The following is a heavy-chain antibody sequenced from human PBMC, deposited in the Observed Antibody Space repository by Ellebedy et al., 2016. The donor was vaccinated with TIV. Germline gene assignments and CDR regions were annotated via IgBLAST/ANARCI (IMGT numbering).Heavy chain of an antibody. CDR2: IIPIFGTT. CDR3: ARGGGRMTSPPYYYYGVDV. D-gene: IGHD3-16*01. CDR1: GGTFSSYA. J-gene: IGHJ6*02. Sequence: AASVKVSCKASGGTFSSYAISWVRQAPGQGLEWMGGIIPIFGTTNYAQKFQGRVTITADESTSTAYMELSSLRSEDTAVYYCARGGGRMTSPPYYYYGVDVWGQGTTVSVSS. V-gene: IGHV1-69*13.